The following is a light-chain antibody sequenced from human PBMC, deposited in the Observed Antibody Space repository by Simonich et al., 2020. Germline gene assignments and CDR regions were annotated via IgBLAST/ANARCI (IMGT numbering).Light chain of an antibody. CDR1: QSVSSN. CDR3: QQYNNWPPWT. J-gene: IGKJ1*01. V-gene: IGKV3-15*01. CDR2: GAS. Sequence: ELVMTQSPATLSVSPGERATLSCRASQSVSSNLAWYQQKPGQAPRLLIYGASTRATGIPARFSCSGSGTEFTLAISSLQSEGIAVYYCQQYNNWPPWTFGEGTKVEIK.